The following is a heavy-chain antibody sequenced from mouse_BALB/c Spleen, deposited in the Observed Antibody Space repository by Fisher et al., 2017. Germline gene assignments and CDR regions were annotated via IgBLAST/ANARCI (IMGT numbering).Heavy chain of an antibody. Sequence: KFKGKATLTVDKSSSTAYMQLNSLTSEDSAVYYCARNDYAMDYWGQGTSVTVSS. V-gene: IGHV1-39*01. CDR3: ARNDYAMDY. J-gene: IGHJ4*01.